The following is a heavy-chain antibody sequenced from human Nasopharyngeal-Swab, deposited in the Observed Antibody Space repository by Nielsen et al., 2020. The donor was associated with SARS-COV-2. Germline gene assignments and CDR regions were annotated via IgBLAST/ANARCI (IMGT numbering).Heavy chain of an antibody. CDR2: INTNTGNP. Sequence: WLRQAPGQGLEWMGWINTNTGNPTYAQGFTGRFVFSLDTSVSKAYLQISSLKAEDTAVYYWARKVAAADLYNWFDPWGQGTLVTVSS. CDR3: ARKVAAADLYNWFDP. V-gene: IGHV7-4-1*02. J-gene: IGHJ5*02. D-gene: IGHD6-13*01.